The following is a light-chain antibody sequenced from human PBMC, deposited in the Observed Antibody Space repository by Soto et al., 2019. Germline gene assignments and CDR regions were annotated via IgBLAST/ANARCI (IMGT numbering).Light chain of an antibody. J-gene: IGLJ3*02. CDR1: SSDVGGYNY. Sequence: QSALTQPPSASGSPGQSVTISCTGTSSDVGGYNYVSWYQQHPGKAPKLMIYEVSKRPSGVPDRFSGSKSGNTASLTVSGLQAEDEGDSYCSSYAGSNNFGVFGGGTKLTVL. CDR3: SSYAGSNNFGV. V-gene: IGLV2-8*01. CDR2: EVS.